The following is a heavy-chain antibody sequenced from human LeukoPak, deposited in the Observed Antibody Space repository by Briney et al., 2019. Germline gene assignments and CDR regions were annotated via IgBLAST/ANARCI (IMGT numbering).Heavy chain of an antibody. V-gene: IGHV4-34*01. CDR2: INHSGST. D-gene: IGHD3-3*01. CDR1: GGSFGGYY. CDR3: ARTALGDFWSGYYPEADY. J-gene: IGHJ4*02. Sequence: ASETLSLTCAVYGGSFGGYYWSWIRQPPGKGLEWIGEINHSGSTNYNPSLKSRVTISVDTSKNQFSLKLSSVTAADTAVYYCARTALGDFWSGYYPEADYWGQGTLVTVSS.